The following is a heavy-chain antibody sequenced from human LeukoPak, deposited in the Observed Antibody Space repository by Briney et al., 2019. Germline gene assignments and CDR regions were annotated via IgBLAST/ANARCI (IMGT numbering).Heavy chain of an antibody. J-gene: IGHJ4*02. V-gene: IGHV3-53*01. Sequence: GGSLRLSCAASGFTVSLSYMTWVRQPPGKGLEWVSLLYTGGKTNYADSVKGRFTISRDNSRNTVFLQMSSLRVEDTAVYYCATASRGYGAYESYYFNYWGLGTLVTVSS. CDR1: GFTVSLSY. CDR3: ATASRGYGAYESYYFNY. CDR2: LYTGGKT. D-gene: IGHD5-12*01.